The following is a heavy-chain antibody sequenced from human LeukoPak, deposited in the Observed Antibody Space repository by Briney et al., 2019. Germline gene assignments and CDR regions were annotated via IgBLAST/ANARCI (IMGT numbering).Heavy chain of an antibody. J-gene: IGHJ4*02. D-gene: IGHD4-23*01. V-gene: IGHV3-30*04. CDR1: GFTFSSYA. CDR3: VGYYVGKFDY. CDR2: ISYDGSNK. Sequence: GGSLRLSCAASGFTFSSYAMHWVRQAPGKGLEWVAVISYDGSNKYYADSVKGRFTISRDNSKNTLYLQMNSLRAEDTAVYYCVGYYVGKFDYWGQGTLVTVSS.